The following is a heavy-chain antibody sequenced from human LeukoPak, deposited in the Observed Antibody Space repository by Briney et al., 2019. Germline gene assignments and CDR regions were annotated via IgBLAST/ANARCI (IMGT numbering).Heavy chain of an antibody. Sequence: GGSLRLSCAASGFTFSNFAMSWVRQAPGKGLECVSLISANGGATYYADSVKGRFTISRDNSKSTLYLQMNSLKTEDTAVYYCTTDLEWELLDYWGQGTLVTVSS. J-gene: IGHJ4*02. CDR1: GFTFSNFA. CDR2: ISANGGAT. V-gene: IGHV3-23*01. D-gene: IGHD1-26*01. CDR3: TTDLEWELLDY.